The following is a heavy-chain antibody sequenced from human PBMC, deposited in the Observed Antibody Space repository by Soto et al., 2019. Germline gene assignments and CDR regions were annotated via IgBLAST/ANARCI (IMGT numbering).Heavy chain of an antibody. V-gene: IGHV1-46*03. CDR2: INPSGGST. CDR3: AREGGIVATMDYYYYMDV. D-gene: IGHD5-12*01. J-gene: IGHJ6*03. Sequence: ASVKVSCKASGYTFACYYMYWVRQAPGQGLEWMGIINPSGGSTSYAQKFQGRVTMTRDTSTSTVYMELSSLRSEDTAVYYCAREGGIVATMDYYYYMDVWGKGTTVTVSS. CDR1: GYTFACYY.